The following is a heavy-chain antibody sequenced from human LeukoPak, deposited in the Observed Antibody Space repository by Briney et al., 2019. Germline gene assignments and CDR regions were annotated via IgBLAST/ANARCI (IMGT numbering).Heavy chain of an antibody. J-gene: IGHJ4*02. Sequence: ASVKVSCKASGYSFTGYYMHWVRQAPGPGLEWMGCINPNSGGTDYAQQFEGRVTMNRDTPIGTPYQEPSRAASDDTAVDYCAGLSGVDPYYFDYWGQGTLVAVSS. CDR1: GYSFTGYY. D-gene: IGHD5-12*01. CDR3: AGLSGVDPYYFDY. CDR2: INPNSGGT. V-gene: IGHV1-2*02.